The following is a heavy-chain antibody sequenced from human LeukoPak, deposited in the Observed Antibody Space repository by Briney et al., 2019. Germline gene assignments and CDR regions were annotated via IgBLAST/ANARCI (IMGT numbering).Heavy chain of an antibody. CDR1: GYTFTSYD. Sequence: GASVKVSCKASGYTFTSYDINWVRQATGQGLEWMGWITVGNGNTKYSENFQGRVTITRDTSASTTYMELSSLRTEDTAVYSCARGISRGSGWYSFDYWGQGTLVSVSS. CDR2: ITVGNGNT. D-gene: IGHD6-19*01. J-gene: IGHJ4*02. V-gene: IGHV1-3*01. CDR3: ARGISRGSGWYSFDY.